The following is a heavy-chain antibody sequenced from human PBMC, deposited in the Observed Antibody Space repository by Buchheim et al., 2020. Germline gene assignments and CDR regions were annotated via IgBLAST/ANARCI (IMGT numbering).Heavy chain of an antibody. Sequence: QVQLVQSGGEVKEPGTSLKVSCKGSGYRFSGYTITWVRQAPGQGLECMGWISPFNGNVKYAPKFQGRLTMTTDTFTGTAYMELRSLTSDDTALYYCARDGGIAAHDYHYGLDAWGQGT. CDR3: ARDGGIAAHDYHYGLDA. V-gene: IGHV1-18*01. D-gene: IGHD6-13*01. J-gene: IGHJ6*02. CDR1: GYRFSGYT. CDR2: ISPFNGNV.